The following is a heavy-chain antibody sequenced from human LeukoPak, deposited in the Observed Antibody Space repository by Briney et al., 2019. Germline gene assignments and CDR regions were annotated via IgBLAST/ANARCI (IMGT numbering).Heavy chain of an antibody. J-gene: IGHJ5*02. CDR3: AKQLQSNWFDP. V-gene: IGHV4-59*08. CDR1: GGSIGSYY. CDR2: HTGTT. D-gene: IGHD2-21*02. Sequence: SETLSLTCTVSGGSIGSYYWSWIRQAPGKGLEWIGYHTGTTNYNPSLKSRVSISVDTSKSQFSLNLTSVTAADTAIYYCAKQLQSNWFDPWGRGILVTVSS.